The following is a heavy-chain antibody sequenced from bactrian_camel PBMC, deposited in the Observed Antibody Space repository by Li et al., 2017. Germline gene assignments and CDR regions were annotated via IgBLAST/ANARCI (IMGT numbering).Heavy chain of an antibody. Sequence: VQLVESGGGSVQAGGSLRLSCTASGFRFDGSDWGWYRQGAGRKCEVVSRKQSDSSTDYAESVKGRFTISQDKAKKTLYLQMNSLKPEDTAMYYCASAMIIRGGSWYWAGKYNSWGQGTQVTVS. CDR3: ASAMIIRGGSWYWAGKYNS. V-gene: IGHV3S55*01. CDR2: KQSDSST. D-gene: IGHD6*01. J-gene: IGHJ4*01. CDR1: GFRFDGSD.